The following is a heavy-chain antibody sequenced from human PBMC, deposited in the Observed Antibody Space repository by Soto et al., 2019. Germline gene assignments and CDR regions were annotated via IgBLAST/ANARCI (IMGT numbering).Heavy chain of an antibody. CDR2: IYHSGST. CDR3: ARRGGSSPFDY. J-gene: IGHJ4*02. Sequence: PSETLSLTCAVSGGSISSGGYSWSWIRQPPGKGLEWIGYIYHSGSTYYNPSLKSRVTISVDTSKNQFSLKLSSVTAADTAVYYCARRGGSSPFDYWGQGTLVTVSS. D-gene: IGHD1-26*01. V-gene: IGHV4-30-2*03. CDR1: GGSISSGGYS.